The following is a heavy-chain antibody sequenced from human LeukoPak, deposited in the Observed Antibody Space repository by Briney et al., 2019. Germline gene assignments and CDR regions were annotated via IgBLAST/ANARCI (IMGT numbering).Heavy chain of an antibody. D-gene: IGHD1-26*01. Sequence: PSETLSLTCAVSGGSLRPFYWHWIRQTPGKGLEWIGDINHGGVTNYNPSLKSRGVTISVDPSKNQFSLNLNSVTVADTAVYFCARGPPQDRHSGSYRRSPLFHWGQGTLVTVSS. J-gene: IGHJ4*02. CDR3: ARGPPQDRHSGSYRRSPLFH. V-gene: IGHV4-34*01. CDR1: GGSLRPFY. CDR2: INHGGVT.